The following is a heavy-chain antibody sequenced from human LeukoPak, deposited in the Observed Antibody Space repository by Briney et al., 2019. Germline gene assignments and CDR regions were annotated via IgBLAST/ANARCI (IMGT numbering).Heavy chain of an antibody. Sequence: GRSLRLSCAASGFTFDDYAMHWVPQAPGKGLEWVSGISWNSGSIGYADSVKGRFTISRDNAKNSLYLQMNSLRAEDMALYYCAKDQGIAAAGSFDYWGQGTLVTVSS. D-gene: IGHD6-13*01. V-gene: IGHV3-9*03. CDR3: AKDQGIAAAGSFDY. CDR1: GFTFDDYA. J-gene: IGHJ4*02. CDR2: ISWNSGSI.